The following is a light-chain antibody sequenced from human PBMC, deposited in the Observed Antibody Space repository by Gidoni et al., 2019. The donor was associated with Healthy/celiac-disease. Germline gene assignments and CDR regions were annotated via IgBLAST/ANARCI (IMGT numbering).Light chain of an antibody. CDR1: QSISSY. CDR3: QQSYSTPLFT. CDR2: AAS. Sequence: RVTTTCRASQSISSYLNWYQQKPGKAPKLLIYAASSLQSGVPSRFSGSGSGTDFTLTISSLQPEDFATYYCQQSYSTPLFTFGSGTKVDIK. J-gene: IGKJ3*01. V-gene: IGKV1-39*01.